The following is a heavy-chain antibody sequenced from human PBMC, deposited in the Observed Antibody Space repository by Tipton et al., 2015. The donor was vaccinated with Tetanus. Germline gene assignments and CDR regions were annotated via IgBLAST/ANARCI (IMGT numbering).Heavy chain of an antibody. D-gene: IGHD3-10*01. V-gene: IGHV4-39*07. CDR3: ARSKLLWFGESLSGFDS. CDR2: VSYSGRT. CDR1: GGSLRSSDYY. Sequence: TLSLTCIVSGGSLRSSDYYGAWVRQSPVKGLEWIGSVSYSGRTYYNPSLKSRVTMSVDTSKSQFSLRLTSVTAADTAVYYCARSKLLWFGESLSGFDSWGQGTLVTVSA. J-gene: IGHJ4*02.